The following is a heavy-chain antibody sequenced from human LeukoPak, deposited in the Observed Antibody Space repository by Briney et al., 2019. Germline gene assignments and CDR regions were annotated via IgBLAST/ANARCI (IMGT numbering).Heavy chain of an antibody. J-gene: IGHJ3*02. V-gene: IGHV4-61*01. CDR1: GYSISSGYY. D-gene: IGHD3-16*01. CDR2: IYYSGST. Sequence: PSETLSLTCAVSGYSISSGYYWGWIRQPPGQGLEWIGYIYYSGSTNYNPSLKSRVTISVDTSKNQFSLKLSSVTAADTAVYYCARLMITFGGVIEKDAFDIWGQGTMVTVSS. CDR3: ARLMITFGGVIEKDAFDI.